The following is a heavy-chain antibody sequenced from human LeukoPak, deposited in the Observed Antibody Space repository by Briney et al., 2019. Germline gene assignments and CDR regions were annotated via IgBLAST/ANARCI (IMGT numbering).Heavy chain of an antibody. V-gene: IGHV4-39*07. CDR3: ARDLTYYDSGAYYYEDY. CDR1: GGSISSSSYY. Sequence: SETLSLTCTVSGGSISSSSYYWGWIRQPPGKGLEWIGSIYYSGSTNYNPSLKSRVTISVDTSKNQFSLKLSSVTAADTAAYYCARDLTYYDSGAYYYEDYWGQGTLVTVSS. J-gene: IGHJ4*02. CDR2: IYYSGST. D-gene: IGHD3-22*01.